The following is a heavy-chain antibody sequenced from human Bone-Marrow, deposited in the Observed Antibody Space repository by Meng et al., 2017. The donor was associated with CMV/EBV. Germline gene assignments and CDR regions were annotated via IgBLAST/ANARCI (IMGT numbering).Heavy chain of an antibody. CDR2: ISAYNGNT. D-gene: IGHD6-19*01. V-gene: IGHV1-18*01. CDR1: GYTFTNYG. J-gene: IGHJ4*02. Sequence: ASVKVSCQASGYTFTNYGISWVRQAPGQGLEWMGWISAYNGNTNYAQKLQGRVTMTTDTSTSTAYMELRSLRSDDTAVYYCAREPSGIAVAGPDYWGQGTLVTVSS. CDR3: AREPSGIAVAGPDY.